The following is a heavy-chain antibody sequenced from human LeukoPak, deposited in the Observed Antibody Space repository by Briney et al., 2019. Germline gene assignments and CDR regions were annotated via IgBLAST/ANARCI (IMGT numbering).Heavy chain of an antibody. Sequence: GESLKISCKGSGYSFTSYWIGWVRPMPGKGLEWMGIIYPGDSDTRYSPSFQGQVTISADKSISTAYLQWSSLKASDTAMYYCARQRGGYCSSTSCPFDPWGQGTLVTVSS. V-gene: IGHV5-51*01. CDR1: GYSFTSYW. D-gene: IGHD2-2*01. CDR3: ARQRGGYCSSTSCPFDP. J-gene: IGHJ5*02. CDR2: IYPGDSDT.